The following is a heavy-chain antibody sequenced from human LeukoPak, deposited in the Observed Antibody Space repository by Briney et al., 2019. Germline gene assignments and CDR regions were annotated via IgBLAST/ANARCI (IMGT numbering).Heavy chain of an antibody. V-gene: IGHV4-61*02. Sequence: SETLSLTCTVSGGSISSDSYYWSWIRQPAGKGLEWIGRIYTSGSTNYNPSLKSRVTISVDTSKNQFSLKLSSVTAADTAVYYCARDHSSSWRNFDYWGQGTLVTVSS. D-gene: IGHD6-13*01. J-gene: IGHJ4*02. CDR3: ARDHSSSWRNFDY. CDR1: GGSISSDSYY. CDR2: IYTSGST.